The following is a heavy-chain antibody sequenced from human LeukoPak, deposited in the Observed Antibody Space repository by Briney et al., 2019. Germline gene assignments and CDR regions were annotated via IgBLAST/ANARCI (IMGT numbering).Heavy chain of an antibody. CDR1: GGSISSGGYY. CDR2: IYHSGST. Sequence: SETLSLTCTVSGGSISSGGYYWSWIRQPPGKGLEWIGYIYHSGSTYYNPSLKSRVTTSVDRSKNQFSLKLSSVTAADTAVYYCPRVRAARPDYWGQGTLVTVSS. V-gene: IGHV4-30-2*01. D-gene: IGHD6-6*01. J-gene: IGHJ4*02. CDR3: PRVRAARPDY.